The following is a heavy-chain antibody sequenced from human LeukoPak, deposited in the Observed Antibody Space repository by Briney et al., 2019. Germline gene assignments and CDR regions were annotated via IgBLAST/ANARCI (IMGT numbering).Heavy chain of an antibody. CDR2: INTNTGNP. D-gene: IGHD4-17*01. Sequence: GASVKVSCKASGYTFTSYAMNWVRQAPGQGLEWMGWINTNTGNPTYAQGFTGRFVFSLDTSVSTAYLQISSLKAEDTAVYYCARDYGDYGYYYYYMDVWGKGTTVTVSS. CDR1: GYTFTSYA. V-gene: IGHV7-4-1*02. J-gene: IGHJ6*03. CDR3: ARDYGDYGYYYYYMDV.